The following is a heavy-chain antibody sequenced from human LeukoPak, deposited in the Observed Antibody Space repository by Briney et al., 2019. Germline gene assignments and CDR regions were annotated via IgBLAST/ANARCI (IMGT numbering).Heavy chain of an antibody. Sequence: ASVKVSCKASGYTFTGYYMHWVRQATGQGLEWMGRINPNSGDTNYAQKFQGRVTTTRDTSISTAYMELSRLRSDGTAVYYCARGEGVWYYYDSSGYSVDYWGQGTLVTVSS. CDR2: INPNSGDT. CDR3: ARGEGVWYYYDSSGYSVDY. CDR1: GYTFTGYY. J-gene: IGHJ4*02. V-gene: IGHV1-2*06. D-gene: IGHD3-22*01.